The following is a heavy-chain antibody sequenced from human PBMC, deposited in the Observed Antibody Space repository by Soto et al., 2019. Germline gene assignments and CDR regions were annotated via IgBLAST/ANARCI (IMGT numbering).Heavy chain of an antibody. CDR3: AKTARADYGDYYFDY. CDR1: GGSISSGGPS. Sequence: QVQLQESAPGRVKPSQTLSLTCTFSGGSISSGGPSWSWIRQHPGKGLEWIGYIYYSGSTYYNPSLRSRVTISVDTSKNQFSLKLSSVTAADTAVYYCAKTARADYGDYYFDYWGQGTLVTVSS. J-gene: IGHJ4*02. D-gene: IGHD4-17*01. V-gene: IGHV4-31*03. CDR2: IYYSGST.